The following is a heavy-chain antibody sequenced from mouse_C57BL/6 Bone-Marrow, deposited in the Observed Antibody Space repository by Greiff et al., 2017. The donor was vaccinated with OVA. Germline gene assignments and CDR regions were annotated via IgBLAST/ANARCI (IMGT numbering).Heavy chain of an antibody. CDR2: IYPRSGNT. CDR3: AFITTVAFDY. D-gene: IGHD1-1*01. V-gene: IGHV1-81*01. CDR1: GYTFTSYG. Sequence: VQLQQSGAELARPGASVKLSCKASGYTFTSYGISWVKQRTGQGLEWIGEIYPRSGNTYYNEKFKGKATLTADKSSSTAYMELRSLTSEDSAVYFCAFITTVAFDYWGQGTTLTVSS. J-gene: IGHJ2*01.